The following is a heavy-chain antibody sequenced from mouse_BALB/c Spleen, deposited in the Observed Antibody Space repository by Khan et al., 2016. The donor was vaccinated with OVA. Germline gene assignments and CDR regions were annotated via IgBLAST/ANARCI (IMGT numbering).Heavy chain of an antibody. D-gene: IGHD1-1*01. CDR1: GFSLTNFG. CDR3: AKSLYGNCCEYAMDY. V-gene: IGHV2-5*01. Sequence: QVQLQQSGPGLVQPSQSLSITCTVSGFSLTNFGIHWIRQCPGKGLEWLGVIWRGGSTVYNAAFISGLSITKANSKCQVFVKMNSLHAYDTAVYYCAKSLYGNCCEYAMDYWGQGTSVTVSS. J-gene: IGHJ4*01. CDR2: IWRGGST.